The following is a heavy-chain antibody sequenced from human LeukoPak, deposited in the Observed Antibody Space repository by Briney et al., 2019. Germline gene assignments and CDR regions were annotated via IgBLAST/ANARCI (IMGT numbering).Heavy chain of an antibody. V-gene: IGHV3-23*01. CDR2: ISGSGGST. CDR1: GFTFSSYA. D-gene: IGHD2-8*02. Sequence: GGSLRLSCAASGFTFSSYAMSWVRQAPGKGLEWVSAISGSGGSTYYADSVKGRFTISRDNSKNTLYLQMNSPRAEDAAVYYCAKGTGPLQCYFDYWGQGTLVTVSS. J-gene: IGHJ4*02. CDR3: AKGTGPLQCYFDY.